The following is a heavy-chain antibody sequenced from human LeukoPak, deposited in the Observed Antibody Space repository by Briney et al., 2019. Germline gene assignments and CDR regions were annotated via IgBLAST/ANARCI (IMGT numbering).Heavy chain of an antibody. J-gene: IGHJ4*02. CDR2: FDPEDGET. CDR1: GYTLTELS. Sequence: ASVKVSFKVSGYTLTELSMHWVRQAPGKGLEWMGGFDPEDGETIYAQKFQGRVTMTEDTSTDTAYMELSSLRSEDTAVYYCATTARAAAGTVDYWGQGTLVTVSS. V-gene: IGHV1-24*01. CDR3: ATTARAAAGTVDY. D-gene: IGHD6-13*01.